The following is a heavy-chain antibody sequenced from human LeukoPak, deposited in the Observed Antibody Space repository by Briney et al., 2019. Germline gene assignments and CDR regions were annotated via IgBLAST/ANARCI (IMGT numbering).Heavy chain of an antibody. CDR3: ASGNSGASVSEYFQY. CDR2: ITASGTAM. V-gene: IGHV3-48*02. CDR1: GFTFSSYS. J-gene: IGHJ1*01. Sequence: GGSLRLSCAASGFTFSSYSMNWVRQAPGKGLEWVSHITASGTAMFYADSVKGRFTISRDNAKNSLYLQMNSLRDEDTAVYYCASGNSGASVSEYFQYWGQGTLVTVSS. D-gene: IGHD1-26*01.